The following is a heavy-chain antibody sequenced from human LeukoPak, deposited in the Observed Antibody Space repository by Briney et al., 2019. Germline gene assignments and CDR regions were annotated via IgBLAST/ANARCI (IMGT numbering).Heavy chain of an antibody. Sequence: SETLSLTCAAYGGSFSAYYWTWIRQPPAKGLEWIGEINHSGSAKYNPSLKSRVTISVDTSKNQFSLKLTSVTAADTAVYYCTRGIGYYYDSSTYVPYYFDYWGQGTLVTVSS. J-gene: IGHJ4*02. V-gene: IGHV4-34*01. CDR1: GGSFSAYY. D-gene: IGHD3-22*01. CDR2: INHSGSA. CDR3: TRGIGYYYDSSTYVPYYFDY.